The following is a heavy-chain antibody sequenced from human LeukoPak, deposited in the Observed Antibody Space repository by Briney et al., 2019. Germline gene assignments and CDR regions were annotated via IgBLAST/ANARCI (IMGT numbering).Heavy chain of an antibody. D-gene: IGHD3-10*01. CDR3: ARDLKTRRGIGLY. CDR1: GFTFSSYA. Sequence: GGSLRLSCAASGFTFSSYAMHWVRQAPGKGLEWVAVISYDGSNKYYVDSVKGRFTISRDNSKNTLYLQMNSLRAEDTAVYYCARDLKTRRGIGLYWGQGTLVTVSS. J-gene: IGHJ4*02. CDR2: ISYDGSNK. V-gene: IGHV3-30-3*01.